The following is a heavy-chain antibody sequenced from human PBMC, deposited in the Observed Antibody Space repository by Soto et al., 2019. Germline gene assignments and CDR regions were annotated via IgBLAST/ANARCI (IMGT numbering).Heavy chain of an antibody. Sequence: QITLKESGPTLVKPTQTLTLTCTFSGFSLSTSGVGVGWIRQPPGKALEWLALIYWDDDKRYSPSLKSRLTTPKDTPNTQVVHTRTNTDPVDTATYYCAHKLGYCSSTSCYRGYFAYWGQGTLVTVSS. J-gene: IGHJ4*02. CDR3: AHKLGYCSSTSCYRGYFAY. CDR2: IYWDDDK. V-gene: IGHV2-5*02. D-gene: IGHD2-2*01. CDR1: GFSLSTSGVG.